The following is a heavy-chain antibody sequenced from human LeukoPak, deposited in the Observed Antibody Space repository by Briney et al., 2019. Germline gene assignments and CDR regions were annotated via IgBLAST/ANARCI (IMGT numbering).Heavy chain of an antibody. J-gene: IGHJ4*02. CDR3: AKQQAWHFDY. CDR2: IYPGDSDT. CDR1: GYSFTNYW. D-gene: IGHD5-12*01. V-gene: IGHV5-51*01. Sequence: GESLKISCKGGGYSFTNYWIVWVRQMPGKGLEWMGIIYPGDSDTRYSPSFQGQVTISADKSISTAYLQWSSLKASDTAMYYCAKQQAWHFDYWGQGTLVTVSS.